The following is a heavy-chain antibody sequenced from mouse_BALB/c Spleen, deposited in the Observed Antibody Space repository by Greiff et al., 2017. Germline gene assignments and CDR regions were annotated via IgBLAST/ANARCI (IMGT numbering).Heavy chain of an antibody. CDR1: GYTFTDYN. D-gene: IGHD2-1*01. V-gene: IGHV1S29*02. J-gene: IGHJ2*01. Sequence: VQLQQSGPELVKPGASVKISCKASGYTFTDYNMHWVKQSHGKSLEWIGYIYPYNGGTGYNQKFKSKATLTVDNSSSTAYMELRSLTSEDSAVYYCARYGNYEGYYFDYWGQGTTLTVSS. CDR3: ARYGNYEGYYFDY. CDR2: IYPYNGGT.